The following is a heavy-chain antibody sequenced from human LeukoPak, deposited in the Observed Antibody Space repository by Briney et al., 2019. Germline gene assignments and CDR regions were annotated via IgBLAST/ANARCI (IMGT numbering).Heavy chain of an antibody. CDR1: GFTSSSYW. D-gene: IGHD3-22*01. V-gene: IGHV3-7*01. J-gene: IGHJ3*02. CDR3: ASLGHYYDSSGYSDAFDI. CDR2: IKQDGSEK. Sequence: GGSLRLSCAASGFTSSSYWVSWVRQAPGKGLEWVANIKQDGSEKYYVDSVKGRFTISRDNAKNSLYLQMNSLRAEDTAVYYCASLGHYYDSSGYSDAFDIWGQGTMVTVSS.